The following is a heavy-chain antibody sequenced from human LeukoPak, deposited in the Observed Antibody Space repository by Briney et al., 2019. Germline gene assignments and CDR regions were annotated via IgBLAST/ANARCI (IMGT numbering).Heavy chain of an antibody. J-gene: IGHJ6*02. Sequence: PGESLKISCQGSGYSFTSYWIGWVRQMPGKGLEWMGIIYPGDSDTRYSPSFQGQVTISADKSISTAYLQWSSLKASDTAMYYCASMAFKRNRRYSSSWYASFSYYYGMDVWGQGTTVTVSS. V-gene: IGHV5-51*01. CDR2: IYPGDSDT. D-gene: IGHD6-13*01. CDR1: GYSFTSYW. CDR3: ASMAFKRNRRYSSSWYASFSYYYGMDV.